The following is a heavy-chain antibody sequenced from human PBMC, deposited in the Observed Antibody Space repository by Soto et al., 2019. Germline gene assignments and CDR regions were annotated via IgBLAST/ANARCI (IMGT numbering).Heavy chain of an antibody. CDR3: AKAMDIVATIDNFDY. V-gene: IGHV3-9*01. Sequence: GGSLRLSCAASGFTFDDYAMHWVRQAPGKGLEWVSGISWNSGSIGYAASVKGRFTISRDNAKNSLYLQMNSLRSEDTALYYCAKAMDIVATIDNFDYWGQGTLVTVSS. D-gene: IGHD5-12*01. J-gene: IGHJ4*02. CDR2: ISWNSGSI. CDR1: GFTFDDYA.